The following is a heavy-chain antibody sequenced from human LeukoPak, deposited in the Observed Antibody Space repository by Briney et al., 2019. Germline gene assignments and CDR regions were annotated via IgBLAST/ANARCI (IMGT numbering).Heavy chain of an antibody. D-gene: IGHD3-3*01. CDR1: GGTFSSYA. V-gene: IGHV1-69*13. Sequence: GASVKVSCKASGGTFSSYAISWVRQAPGQELEWMGGIIPIFGTANYAQKFQGRVTITADESTSTAYMELSSLRSEDTAVYYCARPIWSGYYNPFYGMDVWGQGTTVTVSS. CDR2: IIPIFGTA. CDR3: ARPIWSGYYNPFYGMDV. J-gene: IGHJ6*02.